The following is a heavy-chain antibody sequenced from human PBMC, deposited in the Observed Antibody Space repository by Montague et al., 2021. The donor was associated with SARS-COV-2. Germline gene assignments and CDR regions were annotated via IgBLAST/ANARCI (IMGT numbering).Heavy chain of an antibody. CDR3: ARQWNSGKLIDY. Sequence: SETLSLTCTVSGASISRSSYYWGWIRQPPGKGLEWIGNIYYSGNNHYSPSLKSRVTISVDKSKNQFSLTLSSVTAADTTIYYCARQWNSGKLIDYWGQGTLVTVSS. D-gene: IGHD1-7*01. CDR1: GASISRSSYY. CDR2: IYYSGNN. J-gene: IGHJ4*02. V-gene: IGHV4-39*01.